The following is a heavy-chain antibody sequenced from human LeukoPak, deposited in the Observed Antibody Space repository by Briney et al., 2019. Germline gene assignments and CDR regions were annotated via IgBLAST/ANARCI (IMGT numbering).Heavy chain of an antibody. CDR2: ISTSSSYI. J-gene: IGHJ4*02. Sequence: GGSLSLSCAAAGFTLSRYSMNWVRQAPGKGLEWVSSISTSSSYIYYADSVKGRFTISRDNARNSLFLQLDSLRAEDTAVYYCAMGSSNSGSYYDYFDYWGQGALVTVSS. V-gene: IGHV3-21*01. CDR3: AMGSSNSGSYYDYFDY. D-gene: IGHD1-26*01. CDR1: GFTLSRYS.